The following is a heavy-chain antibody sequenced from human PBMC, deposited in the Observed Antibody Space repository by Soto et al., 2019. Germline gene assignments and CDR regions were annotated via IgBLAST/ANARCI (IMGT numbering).Heavy chain of an antibody. CDR2: IYYSGST. CDR1: GGSISSYY. Sequence: SETLSLTCTVSGGSISSYYWSWIRQPPGKGLEWIGYIYYSGSTNYNPSLKSRVTISVDTSKNQFSLKLSSVTAADTAVYYCARGRQQLVIGQIAYYYYMDVWGKGTTVTVSS. CDR3: ARGRQQLVIGQIAYYYYMDV. D-gene: IGHD6-13*01. V-gene: IGHV4-59*01. J-gene: IGHJ6*03.